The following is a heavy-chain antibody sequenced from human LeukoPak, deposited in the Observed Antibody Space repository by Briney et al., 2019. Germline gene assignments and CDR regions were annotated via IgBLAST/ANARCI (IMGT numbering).Heavy chain of an antibody. CDR2: ISAYNGNT. Sequence: ASVKVSCKASGYTFTSYGISWVRQAPGQGLEWMGWISAYNGNTNYAQKLQGRVTITTDESTSTAYMELSSLRSEDTAVYYCARFIAAAGTPFAFDIWGQGTMVTVSS. CDR1: GYTFTSYG. J-gene: IGHJ3*02. V-gene: IGHV1-18*01. D-gene: IGHD6-13*01. CDR3: ARFIAAAGTPFAFDI.